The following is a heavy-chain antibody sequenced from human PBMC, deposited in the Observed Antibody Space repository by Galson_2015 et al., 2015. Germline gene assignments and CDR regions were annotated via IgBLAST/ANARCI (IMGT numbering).Heavy chain of an antibody. CDR1: GFAFSNYE. Sequence: SLRLSCAASGFAFSNYEMNWVRQAPGKGLEWVSYISSSGSAIYYEDSVKGRFTISRDNAKNSLYLQMNSLRAEDTAVYYCARVVYCTTTNCYAGSYYMDVWGRGTTVTVSS. CDR3: ARVVYCTTTNCYAGSYYMDV. CDR2: ISSSGSAI. J-gene: IGHJ6*03. D-gene: IGHD2-2*01. V-gene: IGHV3-48*03.